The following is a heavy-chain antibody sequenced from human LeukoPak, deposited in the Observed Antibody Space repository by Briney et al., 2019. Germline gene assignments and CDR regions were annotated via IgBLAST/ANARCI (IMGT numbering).Heavy chain of an antibody. CDR1: GYTFTSYY. V-gene: IGHV1-2*02. Sequence: ASVKVSCKASGYTFTSYYMHWVRQAPGQGLEWMGWINPNSGGTNYAQKFQGRVTMTRDTSISTAYMELSRLRSDDTAVYYCARDLRKEVVRGVIMGYYYGMDVWGQGTTVTVSS. D-gene: IGHD3-10*01. CDR3: ARDLRKEVVRGVIMGYYYGMDV. CDR2: INPNSGGT. J-gene: IGHJ6*02.